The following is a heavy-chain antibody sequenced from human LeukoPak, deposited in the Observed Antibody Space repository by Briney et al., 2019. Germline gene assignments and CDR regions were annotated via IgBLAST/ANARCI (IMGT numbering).Heavy chain of an antibody. CDR3: ARVYYYYYYMDV. CDR2: VSTSGTT. J-gene: IGHJ6*03. V-gene: IGHV4-4*07. CDR1: GGSISSYY. Sequence: SETLSLTCTVSGGSISSYYWSWIRQPAGKGLEWIGRVSTSGTTNYNPSLKSRVTMSVDTSKNQFSLKLSSVTAADTAVYYCARVYYYYYYMDVWGKGTTVTISS.